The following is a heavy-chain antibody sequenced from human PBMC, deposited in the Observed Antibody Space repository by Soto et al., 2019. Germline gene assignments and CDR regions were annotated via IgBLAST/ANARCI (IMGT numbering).Heavy chain of an antibody. CDR3: ARHPERIAQIGWFDP. CDR2: ISFDGKNK. CDR1: GFTFSDYA. Sequence: GGSLRLSCAASGFTFSDYAMHWVRQAPGKGLEWVTVISFDGKNKYYAGSVKGRFTISRDDAKNSLYLQMNSLRAEDTAVYYCARHPERIAQIGWFDPWGQGTLVTVSS. V-gene: IGHV3-30*04. J-gene: IGHJ5*02. D-gene: IGHD6-13*01.